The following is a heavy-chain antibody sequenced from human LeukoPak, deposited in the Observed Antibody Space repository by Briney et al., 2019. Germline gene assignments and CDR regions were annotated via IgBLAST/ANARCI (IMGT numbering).Heavy chain of an antibody. CDR3: ARSGVVTVIRDNCFDP. V-gene: IGHV3-21*01. D-gene: IGHD4-23*01. CDR2: ISTSGFYI. J-gene: IGHJ5*02. Sequence: GGSLRLSCAPSRFTLCSYIIRCVPHSPEEGVGCVSYISTSGFYIYYTHTLKSRFTISRDNAKNSLFIQINSLRAEDKAVYYRARSGVVTVIRDNCFDPWGQGTLVTVSS. CDR1: RFTLCSYI.